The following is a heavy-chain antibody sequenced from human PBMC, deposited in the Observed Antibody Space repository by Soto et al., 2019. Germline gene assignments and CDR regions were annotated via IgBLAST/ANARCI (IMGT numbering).Heavy chain of an antibody. Sequence: QVQLVQSGAEVKKPGSSVKVSCKASGGTFSSYTISWLLQAPGQGLEWIGGIIPIFETANSTQKFQGRVTLTADKSTGTAYMELSTLRVEDTAIYYCARGGRLLELFQADCWGQGTLVTVSS. V-gene: IGHV1-69*06. CDR3: ARGGRLLELFQADC. CDR1: GGTFSSYT. J-gene: IGHJ4*02. D-gene: IGHD3-3*01. CDR2: IIPIFETA.